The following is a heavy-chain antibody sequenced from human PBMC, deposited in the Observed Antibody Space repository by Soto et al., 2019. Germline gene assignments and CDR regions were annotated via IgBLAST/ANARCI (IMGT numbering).Heavy chain of an antibody. V-gene: IGHV4-4*02. J-gene: IGHJ4*02. D-gene: IGHD3-22*01. CDR3: ATRYYYDSSGSSLDY. CDR2: IYHSGST. CDR1: GGSISSSNW. Sequence: PSETLSLTCAVSGGSISSSNWWSWVRQPPGKGLEWIGEIYHSGSTNYNPSLKSRVTISADKSKNQFSLKLSSVTAADTAVYYCATRYYYDSSGSSLDYWGQGTLVTVSS.